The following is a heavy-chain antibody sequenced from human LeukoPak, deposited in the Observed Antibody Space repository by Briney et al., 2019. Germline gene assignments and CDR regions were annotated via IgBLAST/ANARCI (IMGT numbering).Heavy chain of an antibody. D-gene: IGHD6-19*01. J-gene: IGHJ4*02. CDR2: INTDGSST. CDR1: GFTFSSYW. V-gene: IGHV3-74*01. Sequence: GGSLRLSCAASGFTFSSYWMHWVRQAPGKGLVWVSRINTDGSSTSYADSVKGRFTISRDNSKNTLYLQMNSLQTEDTAVYYCTLAYSSGGVFDYWGQGALVTVSS. CDR3: TLAYSSGGVFDY.